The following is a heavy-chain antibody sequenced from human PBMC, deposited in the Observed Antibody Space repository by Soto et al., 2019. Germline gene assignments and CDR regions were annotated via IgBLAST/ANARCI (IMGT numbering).Heavy chain of an antibody. V-gene: IGHV3-23*01. CDR1: GFTFSSYA. CDR3: AKDMQDPPYSYGYAPFGAQLTI. CDR2: ISGSGGST. J-gene: IGHJ4*02. Sequence: GGSLRLSCAASGFTFSSYAMSWVRQAPGKGLEWVSAISGSGGSTYYADSVKGRFTISRDNSKNTLYLQMNSLRAEDTAVYYCAKDMQDPPYSYGYAPFGAQLTIWGQGTLVTVSS. D-gene: IGHD5-18*01.